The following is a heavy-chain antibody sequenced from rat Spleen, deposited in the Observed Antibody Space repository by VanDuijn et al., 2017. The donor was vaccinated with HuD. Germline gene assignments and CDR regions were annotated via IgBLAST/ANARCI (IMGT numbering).Heavy chain of an antibody. D-gene: IGHD4-3*01. J-gene: IGHJ4*01. V-gene: IGHV5-25*01. Sequence: EVQLVESDGGLVQPGTSLKLSCAASGFTFNNYYMAWVRPAPKKGLAWVATISTSGRRTYYPDPVKGRFTIARDNAKTSLYPQMNSLKYEDTATYYCARHNWGYGVMDAWGQGASVTVSP. CDR2: ISTSGRRT. CDR3: ARHNWGYGVMDA. CDR1: GFTFNNYY.